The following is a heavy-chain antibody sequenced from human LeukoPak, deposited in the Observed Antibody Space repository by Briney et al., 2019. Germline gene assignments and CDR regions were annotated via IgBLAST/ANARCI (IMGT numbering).Heavy chain of an antibody. Sequence: GGSLRLSCAASGLAFSAYKMHWVRQAPRRGLVWVSRISTDGYTTDYADFVQGRFTASRDNTKNTWSLEMNSLRAEDTAVYYCARVSYDILTGYSYIDYWGQGTLVTVSS. CDR1: GLAFSAYK. D-gene: IGHD3-9*01. CDR2: ISTDGYTT. CDR3: ARVSYDILTGYSYIDY. J-gene: IGHJ4*02. V-gene: IGHV3-74*01.